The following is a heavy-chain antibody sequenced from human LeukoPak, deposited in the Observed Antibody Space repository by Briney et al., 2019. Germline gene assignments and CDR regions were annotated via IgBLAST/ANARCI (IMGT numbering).Heavy chain of an antibody. V-gene: IGHV3-23*01. CDR1: GFTFRNYD. CDR3: ANTHCDSSPIVWNF. Sequence: PGGSLRLSCIASGFTFRNYDMSWVRQAPGKGLEWVSGLSDAGVRIFYSDSVKGRFTISRDNSKNTLYLQMDSLRAEDTAVYYCANTHCDSSPIVWNFWGQGTLVTVSS. CDR2: LSDAGVRI. J-gene: IGHJ4*02. D-gene: IGHD6-6*01.